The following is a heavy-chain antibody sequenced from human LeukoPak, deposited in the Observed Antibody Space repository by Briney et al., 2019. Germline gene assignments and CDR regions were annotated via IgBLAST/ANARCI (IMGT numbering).Heavy chain of an antibody. CDR1: GGSISSSNW. Sequence: SETLSLTCAVSGGSISSSNWWSWVRQPPGKGLEWIGEIYHSGSTNYNPSLKSRVTISVDKSKNQFSLKLSSVTAADTAVYYCAKDRSIGTYYTFDHWGQGTLVTVSS. CDR2: IYHSGST. V-gene: IGHV4-4*02. D-gene: IGHD1-26*01. CDR3: AKDRSIGTYYTFDH. J-gene: IGHJ4*02.